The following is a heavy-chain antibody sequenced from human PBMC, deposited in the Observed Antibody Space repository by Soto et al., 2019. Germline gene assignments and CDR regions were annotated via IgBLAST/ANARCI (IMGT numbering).Heavy chain of an antibody. CDR2: INHSGST. CDR3: ARRAAAGIGYYYYYYGMDV. V-gene: IGHV4-34*01. D-gene: IGHD6-13*01. CDR1: GGSFSGYY. Sequence: SETLSLTCAVYGGSFSGYYWSWIRQPPGKGLEWIGEINHSGSTNYNPSLKSRVTISVDTSKNQFSLKLSSVTAADTAVYYCARRAAAGIGYYYYYYGMDVWGQGTTVTVS. J-gene: IGHJ6*02.